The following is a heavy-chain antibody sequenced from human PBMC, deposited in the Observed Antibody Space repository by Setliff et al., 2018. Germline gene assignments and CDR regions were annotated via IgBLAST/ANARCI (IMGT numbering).Heavy chain of an antibody. CDR2: IYTSGST. V-gene: IGHV4-4*08. CDR1: GGSISSNY. D-gene: IGHD2-2*03. Sequence: SETLSLTCTVSGGSISSNYWSWVRQPPGKGLEWIGYIYTSGSTNYNPSLKSRGTISVDTSRNQFSLKLSSVAAADTAVYYCVRVEAGYCSSTSCYVVGAFDIWGQGTMVTVSS. CDR3: VRVEAGYCSSTSCYVVGAFDI. J-gene: IGHJ3*02.